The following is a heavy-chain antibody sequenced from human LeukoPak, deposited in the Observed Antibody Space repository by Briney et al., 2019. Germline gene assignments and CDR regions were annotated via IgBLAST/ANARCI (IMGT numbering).Heavy chain of an antibody. J-gene: IGHJ3*02. CDR2: ISGSGGNT. D-gene: IGHD3-22*01. CDR3: AKGSYDSSGYDDAFDI. CDR1: GFTFSNYA. V-gene: IGHV3-23*01. Sequence: GGSLRLSCAASGFTFSNYAMSWVRQAPGKGLEWVSAISGSGGNTYYADSVKGRFTISRDNSKNTLFLQMNSLRAEDTAVYYCAKGSYDSSGYDDAFDIWGQGTMVTVSS.